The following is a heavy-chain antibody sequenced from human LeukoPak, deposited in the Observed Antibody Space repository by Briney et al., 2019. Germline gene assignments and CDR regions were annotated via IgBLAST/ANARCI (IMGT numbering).Heavy chain of an antibody. V-gene: IGHV3-7*01. D-gene: IGHD2-2*01. Sequence: PGGSLRLSCAASCLTFTDFWINWGRLAPGRGLEWLANINPYGTEKYYVDSVKGRFAISRDNAKNEVYLEMNSLRAEDTGVYYCSGRDSSRSPRAYWGQGALVSVSS. CDR2: INPYGTEK. J-gene: IGHJ4*02. CDR3: SGRDSSRSPRAY. CDR1: CLTFTDFW.